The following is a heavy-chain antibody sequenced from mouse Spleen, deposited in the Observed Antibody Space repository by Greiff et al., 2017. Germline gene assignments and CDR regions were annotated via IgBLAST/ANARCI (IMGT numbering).Heavy chain of an antibody. Sequence: EVKVEESGGGLVQPGGSMKLSCVASGFTFSNYWMNWVRQSPEKGLEWVAEIRLKSNNYATHYAESVKGRFTISRDDSKSSVYLQMNNLRAEDTGIYYCTGTTVVAPFDYWGQGTTLTVSS. J-gene: IGHJ2*01. CDR1: GFTFSNYW. CDR3: TGTTVVAPFDY. V-gene: IGHV6-6*02. CDR2: IRLKSNNYAT. D-gene: IGHD1-1*01.